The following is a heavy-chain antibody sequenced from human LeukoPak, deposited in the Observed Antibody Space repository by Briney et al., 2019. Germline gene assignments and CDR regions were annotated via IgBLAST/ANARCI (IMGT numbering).Heavy chain of an antibody. CDR1: GFTFSSYG. CDR3: AREPYYDILPGYFDL. Sequence: PGGSLRLSCAASGFTFSSYGVHWVRQAPGKGLEWVAVIWYDGSNKYYADSVKGRFTISRDNSKNTLYLQTNSLRAEDTAVYYCAREPYYDILPGYFDLWGRGTLVTVSS. D-gene: IGHD3-9*01. V-gene: IGHV3-33*01. CDR2: IWYDGSNK. J-gene: IGHJ2*01.